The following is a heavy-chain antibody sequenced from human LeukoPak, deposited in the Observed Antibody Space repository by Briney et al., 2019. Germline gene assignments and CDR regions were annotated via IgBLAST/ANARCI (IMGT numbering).Heavy chain of an antibody. V-gene: IGHV3-11*04. Sequence: GGSLRLSCAASGFTFSDYYMSWIRQAPGKGLEWVSYISGRSTTIYNADSVKSRFTISRDNAKNSLYLQMNSLRAEDTAVYYCARDSGYSGNSGYFDYWGQGTLVTVSS. J-gene: IGHJ4*02. CDR3: ARDSGYSGNSGYFDY. CDR2: ISGRSTTI. CDR1: GFTFSDYY. D-gene: IGHD4-23*01.